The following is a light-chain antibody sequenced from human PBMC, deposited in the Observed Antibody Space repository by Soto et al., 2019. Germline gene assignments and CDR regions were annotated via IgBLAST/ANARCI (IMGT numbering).Light chain of an antibody. CDR2: DVS. Sequence: QSALTQPASVSGSPGQSITISCTGTSSDVGGYNYVSWYQQHPGKAPKLMIYDVSNRPSGVSDRFSGSKSGNTASLTISGRQAEDEADYHCSSYTTSSTVLFGGGTKLTVL. CDR3: SSYTTSSTVL. J-gene: IGLJ2*01. CDR1: SSDVGGYNY. V-gene: IGLV2-14*03.